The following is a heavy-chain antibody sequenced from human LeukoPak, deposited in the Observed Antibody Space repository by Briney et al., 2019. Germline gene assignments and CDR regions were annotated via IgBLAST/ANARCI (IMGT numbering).Heavy chain of an antibody. D-gene: IGHD3-9*01. V-gene: IGHV1-46*01. Sequence: ASVKVSCKASGYTFTSYGISWVRQAPGQGLEWMGIINPSGGSTSYAQKFQGRVTMTRDMSTSTVYMELSSLRSEDTAVYYCARDAAPNDYDILTGSTDYWGQGTLVTVSS. CDR2: INPSGGST. CDR3: ARDAAPNDYDILTGSTDY. CDR1: GYTFTSYG. J-gene: IGHJ4*02.